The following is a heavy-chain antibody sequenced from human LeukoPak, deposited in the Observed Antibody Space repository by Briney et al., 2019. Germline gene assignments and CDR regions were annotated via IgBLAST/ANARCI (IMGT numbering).Heavy chain of an antibody. Sequence: GESLNISCQGSGYSFTSHWIGWVRQMPGKGLEWMGIIYPGDSDTIYSPSFQGQVTISADKSINTAYLQWSSLKASDTAMYYCARPGTSGWYAAFDYWGQGTLVTVSS. CDR1: GYSFTSHW. CDR2: IYPGDSDT. CDR3: ARPGTSGWYAAFDY. D-gene: IGHD6-19*01. J-gene: IGHJ4*02. V-gene: IGHV5-51*01.